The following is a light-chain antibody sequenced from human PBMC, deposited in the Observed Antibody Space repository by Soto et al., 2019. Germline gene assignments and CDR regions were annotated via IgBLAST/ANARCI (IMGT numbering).Light chain of an antibody. CDR3: QQYGSSPPVT. CDR2: GAS. CDR1: QTVTRSY. J-gene: IGKJ1*01. V-gene: IGKV3-20*01. Sequence: EIVLTQSPGTLSLSPGERATLSCRASQTVTRSYLAWYQQKPGQAPRLLIYGASTRATGIPARFSGSGSGTDFTLTIRRLEPEDFAVYYCQQYGSSPPVTFGQGTTGDIK.